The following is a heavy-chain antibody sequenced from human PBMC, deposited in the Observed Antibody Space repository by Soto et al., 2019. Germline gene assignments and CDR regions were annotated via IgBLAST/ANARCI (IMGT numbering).Heavy chain of an antibody. D-gene: IGHD2-2*01. Sequence: PGESLKISCEGSGYTFTNYWIAWVRQMPGKGLEWMGIVNPDDSTTTYSQSFQGQVIISADKSVRSAYLQWSSLKDSDTATYYCVRRFCSGTTCRFNWFDPWGQGTPVTV. CDR3: VRRFCSGTTCRFNWFDP. J-gene: IGHJ5*02. CDR2: VNPDDSTT. V-gene: IGHV5-51*01. CDR1: GYTFTNYW.